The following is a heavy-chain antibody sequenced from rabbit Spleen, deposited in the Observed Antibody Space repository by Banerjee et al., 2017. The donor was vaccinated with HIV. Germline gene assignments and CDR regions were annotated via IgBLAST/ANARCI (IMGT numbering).Heavy chain of an antibody. V-gene: IGHV1S40*01. CDR3: ARDLAGAVGWNFDL. D-gene: IGHD4-1*01. J-gene: IGHJ4*01. Sequence: QSLEESGGGLVQPGASLTLTCKASGFSFNSGYDMCWVRQAPGKGLEWIACIDTGSSGFTYFASWAKGRFTISKTSSTTVTLQINSLTAADTASYFCARDLAGAVGWNFDLWGQGTLVTVS. CDR1: GFSFNSGYD. CDR2: IDTGSSGFT.